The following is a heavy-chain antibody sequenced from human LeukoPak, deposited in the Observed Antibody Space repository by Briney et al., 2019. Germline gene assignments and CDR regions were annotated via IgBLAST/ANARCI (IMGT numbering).Heavy chain of an antibody. CDR1: GFTFSSYE. V-gene: IGHV3-48*03. CDR2: ISRSGSTI. D-gene: IGHD6-13*01. Sequence: GGSLRLSCAASGFTFSSYEMNWVRQAPGKGLEWVSYISRSGSTIYYADSVKGRFIISRDNAKNSLYLQMNSLRAEDTAVYYCARDIAAAGDYWGQGTLVTVSS. CDR3: ARDIAAAGDY. J-gene: IGHJ4*02.